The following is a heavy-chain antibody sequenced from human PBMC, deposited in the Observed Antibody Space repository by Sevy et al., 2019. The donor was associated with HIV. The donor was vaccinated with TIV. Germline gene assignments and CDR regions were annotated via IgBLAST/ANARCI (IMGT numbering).Heavy chain of an antibody. Sequence: SETLSLTCTVSGGSISSGSYFWTWIRQHPGKGLEWIGYIHYSGTTYYNPSLKIRLTISVDTSKNEFSLKLNSVTAADTAMYYCARQYYYDTSGFYWYFDLWGRGTLVTVSS. CDR1: GGSISSGSYF. CDR2: IHYSGTT. D-gene: IGHD3-22*01. J-gene: IGHJ2*01. V-gene: IGHV4-31*03. CDR3: ARQYYYDTSGFYWYFDL.